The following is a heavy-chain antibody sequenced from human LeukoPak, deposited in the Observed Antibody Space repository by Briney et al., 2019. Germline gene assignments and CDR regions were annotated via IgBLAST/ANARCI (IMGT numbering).Heavy chain of an antibody. D-gene: IGHD3-22*01. V-gene: IGHV3-7*01. CDR3: AKDRWLLNYYYTDV. CDR2: IKQDGSEK. Sequence: GGSLRLSCAASGFTFSSYWMNWVRQAPGKGLEWVANIKQDGSEKDYVDSVKGRFTISRDNAKNSLYLQMNSLRAEDTAVYYCAKDRWLLNYYYTDVWGKGTTVTVSS. J-gene: IGHJ6*03. CDR1: GFTFSSYW.